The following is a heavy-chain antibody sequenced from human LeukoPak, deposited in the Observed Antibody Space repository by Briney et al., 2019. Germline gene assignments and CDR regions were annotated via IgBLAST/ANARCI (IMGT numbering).Heavy chain of an antibody. J-gene: IGHJ6*03. V-gene: IGHV1-2*02. CDR3: ARDWSSSWYTYYYYCYMDV. Sequence: ASVKVSCKASGYTFTGYYMHWVRQAPGQGLEWMGWINPNSGGTNYAQKFQGRVSMTRDTSISTAYMELSRLRSDDTAVYYCARDWSSSWYTYYYYCYMDVWGKGTTVTVSS. D-gene: IGHD6-13*01. CDR1: GYTFTGYY. CDR2: INPNSGGT.